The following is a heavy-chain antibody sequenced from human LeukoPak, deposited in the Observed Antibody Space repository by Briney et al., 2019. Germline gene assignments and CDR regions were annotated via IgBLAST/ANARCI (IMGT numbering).Heavy chain of an antibody. V-gene: IGHV3-23*01. D-gene: IGHD6-19*01. J-gene: IGHJ4*02. Sequence: GGSLRLSCAASGFTFSSYAMSWVRQAPGKGLEWDSAISGSGGSTYYADSVKGRFTISRDNSKNTLYLQMNSLRAEDTAVYYCAKVRAPYSSGWIFDYWGQGTLVTVSS. CDR1: GFTFSSYA. CDR3: AKVRAPYSSGWIFDY. CDR2: ISGSGGST.